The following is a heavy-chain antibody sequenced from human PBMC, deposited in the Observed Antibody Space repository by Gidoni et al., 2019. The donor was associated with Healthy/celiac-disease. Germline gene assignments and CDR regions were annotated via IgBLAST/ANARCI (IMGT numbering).Heavy chain of an antibody. CDR1: GFTFSDYY. Sequence: QVQLVESGGGLVKPGGSLRLSCAASGFTFSDYYMSWIRQAPGKGLEWVSYISSSSSYTNYADSVKGRFTISRDNAKNSLYLQMNSLRAEDTAVYYCARDFRQGRPYYYYGMDVWGQGTTVTVSS. CDR2: ISSSSSYT. CDR3: ARDFRQGRPYYYYGMDV. J-gene: IGHJ6*02. D-gene: IGHD3-10*01. V-gene: IGHV3-11*05.